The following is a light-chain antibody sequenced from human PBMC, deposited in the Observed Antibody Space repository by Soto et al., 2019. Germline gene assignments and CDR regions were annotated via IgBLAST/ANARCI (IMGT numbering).Light chain of an antibody. CDR2: VSS. CDR1: RSVSSN. CDR3: QKYNNWPIT. J-gene: IGKJ5*01. V-gene: IGKV3D-15*01. Sequence: EIVLTQSPDTLSLSPGARATLSCRSSRSVSSNLACYQQKPGQAPRLLIYVSSTRATGIQARFSGSGSGKEFTPTISSLQSEDFAVYYCQKYNNWPITFGQGTRL.